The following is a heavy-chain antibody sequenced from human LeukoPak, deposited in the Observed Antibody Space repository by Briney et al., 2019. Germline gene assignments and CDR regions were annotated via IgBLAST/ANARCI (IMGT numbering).Heavy chain of an antibody. V-gene: IGHV4-38-2*02. CDR3: ARMIFDYGGNSWLYAFDI. J-gene: IGHJ3*02. CDR2: IYHSGST. Sequence: SETLSLTCTVSGYSISSGYYWGWIRQPPGKGLEWIGSIYHSGSTYYNPSLKSRVTISVDTSKNQFSLKLSSVTAADTAVYYCARMIFDYGGNSWLYAFDIWGQGTMVTVSS. CDR1: GYSISSGYY. D-gene: IGHD4-23*01.